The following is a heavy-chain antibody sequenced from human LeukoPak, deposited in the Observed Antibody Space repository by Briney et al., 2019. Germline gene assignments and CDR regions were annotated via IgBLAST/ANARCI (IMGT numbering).Heavy chain of an antibody. V-gene: IGHV4-4*07. J-gene: IGHJ4*02. CDR1: GGSISSYY. CDR2: IYTSGST. D-gene: IGHD3-22*01. CDR3: ARGRNYYYDSSGYYFDY. Sequence: SETLSLTCTVSGGSISSYYWSWIRQPAGKGLEWVGRIYTSGSTNYNPSLKSGVTMSVDTSKNQFSLKLSSVTAADTAVYYCARGRNYYYDSSGYYFDYWGQGTLVTVSS.